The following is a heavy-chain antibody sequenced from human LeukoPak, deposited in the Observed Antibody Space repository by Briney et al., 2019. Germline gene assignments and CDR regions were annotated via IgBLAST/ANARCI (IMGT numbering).Heavy chain of an antibody. V-gene: IGHV3-15*07. J-gene: IGHJ6*02. CDR2: IKSKTDGGTT. CDR1: GFTFSNAW. Sequence: GGSLRLSCAASGFTFSNAWMNWVRQAPGRGREWVGRIKSKTDGGTTDYAAPVKGRFTISRDDSKNTLYLQMNSLKTEDTAVYYCTTRNGDYSGMDVWGQGTTVTVSS. D-gene: IGHD4-17*01. CDR3: TTRNGDYSGMDV.